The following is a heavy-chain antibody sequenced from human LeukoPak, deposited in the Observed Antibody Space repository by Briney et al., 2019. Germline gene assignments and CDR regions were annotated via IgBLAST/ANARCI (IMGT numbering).Heavy chain of an antibody. CDR1: GGTFSSYA. CDR2: IIPIFGTA. V-gene: IGHV1-69*13. J-gene: IGHJ3*02. CDR3: ARGALRWSSAFDI. D-gene: IGHD4-23*01. Sequence: ASVKVSCKASGGTFSSYAISWVRQAPGQGLEWMGGIIPIFGTANYARKFQGRVTITADESTSTAYMELSSLRSEDTAVYYCARGALRWSSAFDIWGQGTMVTVSS.